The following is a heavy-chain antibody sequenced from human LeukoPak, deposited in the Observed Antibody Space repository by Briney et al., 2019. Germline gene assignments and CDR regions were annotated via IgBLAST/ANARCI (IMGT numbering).Heavy chain of an antibody. J-gene: IGHJ4*02. CDR1: GYTLTELS. CDR3: AHISPLPYYHDSSGYSPYYFDY. V-gene: IGHV1-24*01. CDR2: FDPEDGET. D-gene: IGHD3-22*01. Sequence: RASVKVSCKVSGYTLTELSMHWVRQAPGKGLEWMGGFDPEDGETIYAQKFQGRVTMTEDTSTDTAYMELSSLRSEDTAVYYCAHISPLPYYHDSSGYSPYYFDYWGQGTLVTVSS.